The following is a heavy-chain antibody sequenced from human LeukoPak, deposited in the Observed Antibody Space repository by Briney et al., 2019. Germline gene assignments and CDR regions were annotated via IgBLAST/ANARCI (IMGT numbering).Heavy chain of an antibody. CDR3: ARDPSLSSSGDY. CDR1: GYTLTSYG. D-gene: IGHD6-6*01. J-gene: IGHJ4*02. CDR2: ISAYNGNT. Sequence: GASVKVSRKASGYTLTSYGISWVRQAPGPGLEWMGWISAYNGNTNYARKLQGRVTMTTDTSTSTAYMELRGLRSDDTAVYYCARDPSLSSSGDYWGQGTLVTVSS. V-gene: IGHV1-18*01.